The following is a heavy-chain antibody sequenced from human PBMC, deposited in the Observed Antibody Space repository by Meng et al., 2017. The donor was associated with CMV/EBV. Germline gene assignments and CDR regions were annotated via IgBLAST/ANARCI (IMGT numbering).Heavy chain of an antibody. CDR2: ISAYNGNT. Sequence: ASVKVSCKASGYTFTSYGISWVRQAPGQGLEWMGWISAYNGNTNYAQKLQGRVTMTTDTSTSTAYMELRSLRSDDTAVYYCARDCTTYYDFWSGYYSPPYYFDYWGQGTLVTVSS. CDR3: ARDCTTYYDFWSGYYSPPYYFDY. D-gene: IGHD3-3*01. J-gene: IGHJ4*02. V-gene: IGHV1-18*01. CDR1: GYTFTSYG.